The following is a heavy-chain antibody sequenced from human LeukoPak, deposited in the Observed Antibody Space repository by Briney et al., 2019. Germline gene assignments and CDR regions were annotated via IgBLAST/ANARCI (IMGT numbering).Heavy chain of an antibody. CDR1: GFTFSSYE. D-gene: IGHD6-19*01. V-gene: IGHV3-48*03. J-gene: IGHJ4*02. CDR2: ITSSGSTT. Sequence: GGSLRLSCAASGFTFSSYEMNWVRQAPGKGLEWVSYITSSGSTTYYADSVKGRFTISRDNAKNSLYLQMNSLRADDTAVYYCARDLSSGWSPIDYWGRGTLVTVSS. CDR3: ARDLSSGWSPIDY.